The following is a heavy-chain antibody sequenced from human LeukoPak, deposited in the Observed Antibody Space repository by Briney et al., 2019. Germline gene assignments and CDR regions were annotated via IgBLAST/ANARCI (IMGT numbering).Heavy chain of an antibody. D-gene: IGHD2-21*02. Sequence: GGSLRLSCAASGFTFSSYEMNWVRQAPGKGLEWVSYISSSGSTIYYADSVKGRFTISRDNAKNSLYLQMNSLRAEDTAVYYCARDSTYGDYTDAFDIWGQGTMVTVSS. J-gene: IGHJ3*02. CDR3: ARDSTYGDYTDAFDI. V-gene: IGHV3-48*03. CDR2: ISSSGSTI. CDR1: GFTFSSYE.